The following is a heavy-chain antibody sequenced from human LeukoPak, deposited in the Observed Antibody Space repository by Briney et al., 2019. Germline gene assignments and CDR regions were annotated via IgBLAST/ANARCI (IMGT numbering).Heavy chain of an antibody. D-gene: IGHD5-18*01. Sequence: QTGGSLRLSCAASGFSVSSNYMSWVRQAPGEGLEWASAISGSGGSTYYADSVKGRFTISRDNSKNTLYLQMNSLRAEDSAVYYCAKDPYSYGYYWYFDLWGRGTLVTVSS. J-gene: IGHJ2*01. CDR2: ISGSGGST. V-gene: IGHV3-23*01. CDR3: AKDPYSYGYYWYFDL. CDR1: GFSVSSNY.